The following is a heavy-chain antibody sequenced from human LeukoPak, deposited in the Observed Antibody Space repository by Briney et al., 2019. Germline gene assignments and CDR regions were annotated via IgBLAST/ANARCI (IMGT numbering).Heavy chain of an antibody. CDR3: ARRESSGCHDY. CDR2: IYHSGST. D-gene: IGHD6-19*01. CDR1: GYSISSGYY. V-gene: IGHV4-38-2*02. J-gene: IGHJ4*02. Sequence: PSETLSLTCTVSGYSISSGYYWGWIRQPPGKGLEWIGSIYHSGSTYYNPSLKSRVTISVDTSKNQFSLKLSSVTAADTAVYYCARRESSGCHDYWGQGTLVTVSS.